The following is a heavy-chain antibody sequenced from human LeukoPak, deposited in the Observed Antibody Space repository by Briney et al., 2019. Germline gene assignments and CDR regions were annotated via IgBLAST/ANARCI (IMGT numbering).Heavy chain of an antibody. D-gene: IGHD3-10*01. Sequence: PGGSLRLSCAASGFTFSSYSMNWVRQAPGKGLEWVSSISSSSYIYYADSVKGRFTISRDNAKNSLYLQMNSLRAEDTAVYYCARDSGNKIYFDYWGQGTLVTVSS. CDR2: ISSSSYI. V-gene: IGHV3-21*01. J-gene: IGHJ4*02. CDR3: ARDSGNKIYFDY. CDR1: GFTFSSYS.